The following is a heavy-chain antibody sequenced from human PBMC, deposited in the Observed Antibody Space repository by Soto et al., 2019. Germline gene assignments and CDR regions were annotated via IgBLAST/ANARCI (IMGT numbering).Heavy chain of an antibody. Sequence: GGPLRLSCAASGFTFSSYSMNWVRQAPGKGLEWVSSISSSSSYIYYADSVKGRFTISRDNAKNSLYLQMNSLRAEDTAVYYCARNAHVLRFLEWSRNYGMDVWGQGTTVTVSS. CDR1: GFTFSSYS. D-gene: IGHD3-3*01. CDR2: ISSSSSYI. J-gene: IGHJ6*02. V-gene: IGHV3-21*01. CDR3: ARNAHVLRFLEWSRNYGMDV.